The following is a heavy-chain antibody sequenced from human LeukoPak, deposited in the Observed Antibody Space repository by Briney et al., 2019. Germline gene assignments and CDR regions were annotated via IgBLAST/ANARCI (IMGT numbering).Heavy chain of an antibody. J-gene: IGHJ4*02. V-gene: IGHV3-49*03. Sequence: GGSLRLSCTVSGFTFGDYAMSWIRQAPGKGLEWVGFIRSKAYGETADYAASVKGRFTILRDDSKAIAYLQMNSLKTEDTAVYHCTRDRGAYNLYDYWGQGTLVTVSS. D-gene: IGHD1-1*01. CDR3: TRDRGAYNLYDY. CDR1: GFTFGDYA. CDR2: IRSKAYGETA.